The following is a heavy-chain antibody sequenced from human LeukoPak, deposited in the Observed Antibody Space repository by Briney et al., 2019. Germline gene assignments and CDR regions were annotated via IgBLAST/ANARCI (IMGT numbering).Heavy chain of an antibody. J-gene: IGHJ4*02. CDR2: IYYSGST. D-gene: IGHD5-24*01. CDR1: GGSISSSSYY. CDR3: ARLGAGYHYRWDY. Sequence: SETLSLTCTVSGGSISSSSYYWGGIRQPPGKGLEWIGSIYYSGSTYYNPSLKSRVTISVDTSKNQFSLKLTSVTAADTAVYYCARLGAGYHYRWDYWGQGTLATVSS. V-gene: IGHV4-39*01.